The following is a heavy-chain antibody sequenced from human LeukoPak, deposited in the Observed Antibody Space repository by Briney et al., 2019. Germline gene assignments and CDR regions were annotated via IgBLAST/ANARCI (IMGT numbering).Heavy chain of an antibody. CDR3: ARAVGGSYSKGGFDY. V-gene: IGHV1-18*01. D-gene: IGHD1-26*01. CDR1: GYTFTSYG. CDR2: SSAYNGNT. Sequence: ASVKVSCKASGYTFTSYGISWVRQAPGQGLEWMGWSSAYNGNTKYVQKLQGRVTMTTDTSTSTAYMELRSLRSDDTAVYYCARAVGGSYSKGGFDYWGQGTLVTVSS. J-gene: IGHJ4*02.